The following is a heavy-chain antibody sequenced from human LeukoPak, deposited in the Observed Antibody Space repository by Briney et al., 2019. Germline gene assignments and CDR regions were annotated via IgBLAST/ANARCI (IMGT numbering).Heavy chain of an antibody. CDR1: GGTFSSYA. J-gene: IGHJ4*02. D-gene: IGHD3-3*01. CDR3: ARDRQDFWSGYYGD. V-gene: IGHV1-69*01. CDR2: IIPIFGTA. Sequence: TSVKVSCKASGGTFSSYAISWVRQAPGQGLEWMGGIIPIFGTANYAQKFQGRVTITADESTSTAYMELSSLRSEDTAVYYCARDRQDFWSGYYGDWGQGTLVTVSS.